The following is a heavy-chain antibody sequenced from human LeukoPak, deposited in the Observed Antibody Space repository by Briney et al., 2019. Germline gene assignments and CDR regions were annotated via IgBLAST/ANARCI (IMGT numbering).Heavy chain of an antibody. Sequence: SVKVSCKASGGTFSSYAISWVRQAPGQGLEWMGRIIPILGIANYAQKFQGRVTITADKYTSTAYMELSSLRSEDTAVYYCASATVVTPGHFDYWGQGTLVTVSS. J-gene: IGHJ4*02. CDR1: GGTFSSYA. CDR2: IIPILGIA. V-gene: IGHV1-69*04. D-gene: IGHD4-23*01. CDR3: ASATVVTPGHFDY.